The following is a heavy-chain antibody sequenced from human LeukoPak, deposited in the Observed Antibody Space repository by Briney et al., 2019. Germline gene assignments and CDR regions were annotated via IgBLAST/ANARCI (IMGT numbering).Heavy chain of an antibody. Sequence: ASVKVSCKASGYTFTSYGISWVRQAPGQGLEWMGWISAYNGNTNYAQELQGRVTMTTDTSTSTAYMELRSLRSDDTAVYYCASFIAAAGTGDYWGQGTLVTVSS. V-gene: IGHV1-18*01. CDR1: GYTFTSYG. J-gene: IGHJ4*02. D-gene: IGHD6-13*01. CDR3: ASFIAAAGTGDY. CDR2: ISAYNGNT.